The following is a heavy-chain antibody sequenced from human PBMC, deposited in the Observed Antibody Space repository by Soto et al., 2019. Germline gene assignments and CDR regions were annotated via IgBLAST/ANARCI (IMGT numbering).Heavy chain of an antibody. CDR2: IYYSGST. CDR1: GGSISSYY. Sequence: SETLSLTCTVSGGSISSYYWSWIRQPPGKGLEWIGYIYYSGSTNYNPSLKSRVTISVDTSKNQFSLKLSSVTAADTAVYYCARTYHYEYYFDYWGQGTLVTSPQ. D-gene: IGHD3-3*01. J-gene: IGHJ4*02. CDR3: ARTYHYEYYFDY. V-gene: IGHV4-59*01.